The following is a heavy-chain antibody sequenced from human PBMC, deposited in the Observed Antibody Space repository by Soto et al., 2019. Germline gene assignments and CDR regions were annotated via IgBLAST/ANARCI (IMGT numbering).Heavy chain of an antibody. Sequence: QLQESGPGLVKPSETLSLTCSVSGSSINSNLYHWGWIRHSPGKGLEWIGSIHNTGNIFYNPSLKSRVTLSIDTSQSHFSLHLSSVTAADTAVYFSATLYTGNYIMYHWGPGTLVTVSS. V-gene: IGHV4-39*02. D-gene: IGHD1-26*01. CDR1: GSSINSNLYH. J-gene: IGHJ5*02. CDR3: ATLYTGNYIMYH. CDR2: IHNTGNI.